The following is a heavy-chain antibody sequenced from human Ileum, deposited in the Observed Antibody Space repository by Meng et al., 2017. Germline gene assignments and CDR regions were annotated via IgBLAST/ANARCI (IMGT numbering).Heavy chain of an antibody. CDR2: INGDGSTT. V-gene: IGHV3-74*01. D-gene: IGHD6-19*01. J-gene: IGHJ2*01. CDR1: GLTFSPYW. Sequence: DYGVYFVKPGGSLSVGYATVGLTFSPYWMYVDRQAPGKGLVCVSRINGDGSTTSYADSVKGRFTISRDNAKNTLYLQMISLRVENTAVYYCGRHNTITVSGRVSWYFDLWGRGTLVTVSS. CDR3: GRHNTITVSGRVSWYFDL.